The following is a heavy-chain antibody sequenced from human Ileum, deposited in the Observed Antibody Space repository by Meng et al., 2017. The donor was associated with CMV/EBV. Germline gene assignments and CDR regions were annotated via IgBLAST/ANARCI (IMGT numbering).Heavy chain of an antibody. CDR2: IYTGGSP. CDR1: GGSIRNYY. V-gene: IGHV4-4*07. Sequence: QGQRQAPGPGLVKPSETLSLTCTVSGGSIRNYYWSWIRQPAGKGLEWIGRIYTGGSPNYNPSLYSRVTMSLDTSKNQFSLKLNSVTAADTAVYYCARLNYYDSREFDYWGQGTLVTVSS. J-gene: IGHJ4*02. D-gene: IGHD3-22*01. CDR3: ARLNYYDSREFDY.